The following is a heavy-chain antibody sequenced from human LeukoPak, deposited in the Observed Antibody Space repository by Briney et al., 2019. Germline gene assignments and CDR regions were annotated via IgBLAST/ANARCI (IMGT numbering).Heavy chain of an antibody. CDR3: AKSNPNWNDWLDY. D-gene: IGHD1-1*01. CDR1: GFTFSSYG. J-gene: IGHJ4*02. Sequence: PGGSLRLSCAASGFTFSSYGMHWVRQAPGKGLEWVAVISYDGSNKYYADSVKGRFTISRDNSKNTLYLQMNSLRAEDTAVYYCAKSNPNWNDWLDYWGQGTLVTVSS. CDR2: ISYDGSNK. V-gene: IGHV3-30*18.